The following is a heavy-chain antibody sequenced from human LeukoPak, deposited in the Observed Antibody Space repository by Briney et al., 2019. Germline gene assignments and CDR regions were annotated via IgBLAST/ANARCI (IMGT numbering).Heavy chain of an antibody. V-gene: IGHV3-23*01. Sequence: GGSLRLSCAASGFNFGSYSMTWVRQAPGKGLEWVSVISADSATTFYADSVKGRFTISRDNAKNSLYLQMNSLRAEDTALYYCARDHDYLRAFDIWGQGTMVTVSS. CDR2: ISADSATT. CDR3: ARDHDYLRAFDI. D-gene: IGHD4-11*01. J-gene: IGHJ3*02. CDR1: GFNFGSYS.